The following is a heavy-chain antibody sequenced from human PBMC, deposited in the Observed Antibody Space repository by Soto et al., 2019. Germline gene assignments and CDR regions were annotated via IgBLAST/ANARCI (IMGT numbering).Heavy chain of an antibody. CDR3: ARGGGGCGWFNEF. CDR2: IIPIFGTA. J-gene: IGHJ4*02. D-gene: IGHD2-21*01. V-gene: IGHV1-69*01. CDR1: GGIVSSYA. Sequence: QEQLVQSGAEVKKPGSSVKVSCKASGGIVSSYAISWVRQAPGQGLEWMGGIIPIFGTANYAQKFQGRVTITADESTNTAYMDMSSLKCDDTDIYYCARGGGGCGWFNEFWGQGTLVTVSS.